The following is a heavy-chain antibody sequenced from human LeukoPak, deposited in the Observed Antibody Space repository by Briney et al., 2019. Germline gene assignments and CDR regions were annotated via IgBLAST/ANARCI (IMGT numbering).Heavy chain of an antibody. Sequence: PSETLSLTCAVYGGSFSGYYWSWIRQPPGKGLEWIGEINHSRSTNYNPSLKSRVTISVDTSKNQFSLKLSSVTAADTAVYYCARAFTIFGVVIPLYYMDVWGKGTTVTVSS. D-gene: IGHD3-3*01. J-gene: IGHJ6*03. CDR2: INHSRST. CDR1: GGSFSGYY. CDR3: ARAFTIFGVVIPLYYMDV. V-gene: IGHV4-34*01.